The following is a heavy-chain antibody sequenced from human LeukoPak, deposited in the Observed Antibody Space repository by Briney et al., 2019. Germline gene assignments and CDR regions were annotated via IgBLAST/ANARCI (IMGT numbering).Heavy chain of an antibody. CDR3: TRASNRAFDI. CDR2: TYYRSKWGS. V-gene: IGHV6-1*01. J-gene: IGHJ3*02. D-gene: IGHD1-14*01. CDR1: GDSVSSINAA. Sequence: SQTLSLTCAISGDSVSSINAAWNWIRQSPSRGLEWLGRTYYRSKWGSDYAVSVGSRIIVSPDTSKNQFSLQLNSVTPDDTAVYYCTRASNRAFDIWGQGTMVTVSS.